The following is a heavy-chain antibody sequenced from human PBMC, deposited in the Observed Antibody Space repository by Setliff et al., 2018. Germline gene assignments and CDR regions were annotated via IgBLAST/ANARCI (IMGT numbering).Heavy chain of an antibody. CDR2: IQTSGTT. CDR3: ARHEFVGGYYGSVTYRHFDY. V-gene: IGHV4-61*09. J-gene: IGHJ4*02. Sequence: SETLSLTCTVSGGSISSGNYYWSWIRQPAGKGLEWIGHIQTSGTTNYNPSIKSRVTISVDTSKNQFSLQVTSLAATDTALYFCARHEFVGGYYGSVTYRHFDYWGQGMLVTVSS. CDR1: GGSISSGNYY. D-gene: IGHD3-10*01.